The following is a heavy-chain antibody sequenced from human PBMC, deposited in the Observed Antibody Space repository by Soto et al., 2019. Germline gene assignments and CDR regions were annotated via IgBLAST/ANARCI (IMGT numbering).Heavy chain of an antibody. Sequence: EVQLLESGGGLVQPGGSLRLSCAASGFTFSSYAMSWVRQAPGKGLEWVSGISGSDNSTYYADSVKGRFTISRDHDKTTLYLQMSSLRADDTAVYYCAPMGVWGQGTTVTVSS. CDR2: ISGSDNST. CDR1: GFTFSSYA. J-gene: IGHJ6*02. CDR3: APMGV. V-gene: IGHV3-23*01.